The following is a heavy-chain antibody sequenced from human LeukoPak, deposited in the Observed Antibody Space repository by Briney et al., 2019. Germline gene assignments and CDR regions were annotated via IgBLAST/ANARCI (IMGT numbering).Heavy chain of an antibody. J-gene: IGHJ5*02. D-gene: IGHD4/OR15-4a*01. Sequence: ASVKVSCKASGYTFTGYHMHWVRQAPGQGLEWMGWINPNSGGTNYAQKFQGRVTMTRDTSISTAYMELSRLRSDDTAVYYCARVRTIQRGFDPWGQGTLVTVSS. CDR2: INPNSGGT. V-gene: IGHV1-2*02. CDR1: GYTFTGYH. CDR3: ARVRTIQRGFDP.